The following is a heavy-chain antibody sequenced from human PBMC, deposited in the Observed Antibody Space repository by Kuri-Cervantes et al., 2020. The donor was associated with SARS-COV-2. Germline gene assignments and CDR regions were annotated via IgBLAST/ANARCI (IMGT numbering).Heavy chain of an antibody. Sequence: GGSLRLSCAASGFTFSSYAMHWVRQAPGKGLEWVAVISYDGSNKYYADSVKGRFTISRDNSKNTLYLQMNSPRAEDTAVYYCARDLFGGGGYYYGMDVWGQGTTVTVSS. D-gene: IGHD4-23*01. CDR2: ISYDGSNK. CDR3: ARDLFGGGGYYYGMDV. V-gene: IGHV3-30-3*01. J-gene: IGHJ6*02. CDR1: GFTFSSYA.